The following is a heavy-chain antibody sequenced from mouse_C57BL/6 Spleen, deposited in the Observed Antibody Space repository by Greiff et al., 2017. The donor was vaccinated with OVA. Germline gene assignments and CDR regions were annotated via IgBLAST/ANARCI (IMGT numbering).Heavy chain of an antibody. Sequence: VHLVESGAELVRPGTSVKVSCKASGYAFTNYLIEWVKQRPGQGLEWIGVINPGSGGTNYNEKFKGKATLTADKASSTAYMQLSSLTSEDSAVYFCASLIYDGFYFDYWGQGTTLTVSS. CDR3: ASLIYDGFYFDY. D-gene: IGHD2-3*01. CDR2: INPGSGGT. J-gene: IGHJ2*01. V-gene: IGHV1-54*01. CDR1: GYAFTNYL.